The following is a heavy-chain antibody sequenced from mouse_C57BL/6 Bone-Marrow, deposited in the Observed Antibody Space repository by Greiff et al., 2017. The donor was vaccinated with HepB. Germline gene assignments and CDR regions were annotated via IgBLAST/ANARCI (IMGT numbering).Heavy chain of an antibody. J-gene: IGHJ3*01. CDR3: ARWGSSPAWFAY. Sequence: VQLKQPGAELVKPGASVKLSCKASGYTFTSYWMQWVKQRPGQGLEWIGEIDPSDSYTNYNQKFKGKATLTVDTSSSTAYMQLSSLTSEDSAVYYCARWGSSPAWFAYWGQGTLVTVSA. CDR1: GYTFTSYW. D-gene: IGHD1-1*01. V-gene: IGHV1-50*01. CDR2: IDPSDSYT.